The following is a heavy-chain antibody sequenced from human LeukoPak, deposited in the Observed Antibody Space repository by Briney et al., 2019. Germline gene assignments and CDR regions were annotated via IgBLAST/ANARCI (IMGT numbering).Heavy chain of an antibody. D-gene: IGHD6-19*01. CDR1: GFTLSNYW. CDR2: INGDGSIT. J-gene: IGHJ4*02. Sequence: GGSLRLSCAASGFTLSNYWTHWVRQAPGKGPVWVSRINGDGSITNYADSVKGRFTVSRDNAKNTLYLQMNSLRVDDTAIYYCARSLGSRWSAPPDYWGQGALVIVSS. CDR3: ARSLGSRWSAPPDY. V-gene: IGHV3-74*01.